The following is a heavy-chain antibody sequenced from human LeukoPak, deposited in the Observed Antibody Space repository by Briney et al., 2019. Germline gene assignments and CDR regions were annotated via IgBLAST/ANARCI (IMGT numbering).Heavy chain of an antibody. D-gene: IGHD5/OR15-5a*01. CDR2: MNPNSGNT. J-gene: IGHJ5*02. CDR3: ARAPIMSGRGQKRNWFDP. Sequence: ASVKVSCKASGYTFTSYDINWVRQATGQGLEWMGWMNPNSGNTGYAQKFQGRVTMTRNTSISTAYMELSSLRSEDTAVYYCARAPIMSGRGQKRNWFDPWGRGTLVTVSS. V-gene: IGHV1-8*01. CDR1: GYTFTSYD.